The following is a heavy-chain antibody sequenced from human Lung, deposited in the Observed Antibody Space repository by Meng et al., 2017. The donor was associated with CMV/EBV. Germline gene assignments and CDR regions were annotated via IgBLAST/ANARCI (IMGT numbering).Heavy chain of an antibody. J-gene: IGHJ6*01. CDR3: ARDLEWFGSGGYFGMDV. CDR2: IYSGGST. Sequence: GESLKISCAASGFTVSDNYMSWVRQAPGKGLEWVSVIYSGGSTYYADSVKGRFTISRDNSKNTLYLQMNSLRAEDTAVYYCARDLEWFGSGGYFGMDVWGQGNXVNGYS. D-gene: IGHD3-10*01. V-gene: IGHV3-66*02. CDR1: GFTVSDNY.